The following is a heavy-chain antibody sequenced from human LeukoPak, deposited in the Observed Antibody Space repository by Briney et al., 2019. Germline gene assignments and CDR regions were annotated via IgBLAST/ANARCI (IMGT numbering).Heavy chain of an antibody. Sequence: ASVEVSCKASGGTFSSYAISWVRQAPGQGLEWMGGIIPIFGTATYAQKFQGRVTITADESTSTAYMELSSLRSEDTAVYYCARAITYYDFWSGYYSGGWWFDPWGQGTLVTVSS. D-gene: IGHD3-3*01. V-gene: IGHV1-69*01. CDR1: GGTFSSYA. CDR3: ARAITYYDFWSGYYSGGWWFDP. CDR2: IIPIFGTA. J-gene: IGHJ5*02.